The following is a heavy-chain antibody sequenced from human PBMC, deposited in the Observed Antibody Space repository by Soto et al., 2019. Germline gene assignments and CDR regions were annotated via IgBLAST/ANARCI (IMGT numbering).Heavy chain of an antibody. D-gene: IGHD6-6*01. J-gene: IGHJ6*03. CDR3: TVAARPPDYYYYYMDV. CDR2: IRSKAYGGTT. V-gene: IGHV3-49*04. Sequence: GGSLRLSCTASGFTFGDYAMSWVRQAPGKGLELVGFIRSKAYGGTTEYAASVKGRFTISRDDSKSIAYLQMNSLKTEDTAVYYCTVAARPPDYYYYYMDVWGKGTTVTVSS. CDR1: GFTFGDYA.